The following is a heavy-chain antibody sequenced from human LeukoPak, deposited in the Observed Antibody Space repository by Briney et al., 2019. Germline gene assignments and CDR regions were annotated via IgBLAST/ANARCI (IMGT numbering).Heavy chain of an antibody. CDR2: INWNGGST. J-gene: IGHJ4*02. CDR3: ATDRATQYFDY. CDR1: GFTFDDYG. Sequence: GSLRLSCAASGFTFDDYGMSWVRQAPGKGLEWVSGINWNGGSTGYADSVKGRFTVSRDNSRNTLFLQMNSLRVEDTAVYYCATDRATQYFDYWGQGTLVSVPS. D-gene: IGHD2-15*01. V-gene: IGHV3-20*04.